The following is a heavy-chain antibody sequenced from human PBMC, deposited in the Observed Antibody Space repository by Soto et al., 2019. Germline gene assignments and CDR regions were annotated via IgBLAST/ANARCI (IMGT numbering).Heavy chain of an antibody. CDR1: GASLSDNY. D-gene: IGHD6-19*01. CDR3: ARGRAEFDA. Sequence: SETLSLTCAVYGASLSDNYCNWLRQPPGKGLEWIGEINHSGNTNYNPSLRSRVTISIDTSKNQLSLNLRSVSAADTAVYYCARGRAEFDAWGQGTPVTVSS. V-gene: IGHV4-34*01. J-gene: IGHJ5*02. CDR2: INHSGNT.